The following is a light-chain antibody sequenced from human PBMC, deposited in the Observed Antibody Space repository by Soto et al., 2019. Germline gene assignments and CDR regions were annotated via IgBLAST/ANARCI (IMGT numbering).Light chain of an antibody. CDR3: QQYYSTPQT. J-gene: IGKJ1*01. V-gene: IGKV4-1*01. Sequence: DIVMNQSPDSLAVTLGERATINCKSSQTILYSSTGRNYLAWYQQKTGQPPKLLIYWASTRESGVPDRFSGSGSGTDFTLTISSLQAEDVAVYYCQQYYSTPQTFGQGTKVEIK. CDR2: WAS. CDR1: QTILYSSTGRNY.